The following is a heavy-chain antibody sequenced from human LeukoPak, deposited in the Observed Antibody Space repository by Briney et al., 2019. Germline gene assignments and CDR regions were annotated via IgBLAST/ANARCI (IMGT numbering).Heavy chain of an antibody. CDR1: GFTFSSYW. CDR3: ARDRGPGGLAGTYY. J-gene: IGHJ4*02. Sequence: GGSLRLSCAASGFTFSSYWMHWVRQAPGKGLVWVSRINSDGSSTSYADSVKGRFTISRDNSKNTLDLHMNSLRAEDTAMYYCARDRGPGGLAGTYYWGQGTLVTVSS. D-gene: IGHD6-19*01. V-gene: IGHV3-74*01. CDR2: INSDGSST.